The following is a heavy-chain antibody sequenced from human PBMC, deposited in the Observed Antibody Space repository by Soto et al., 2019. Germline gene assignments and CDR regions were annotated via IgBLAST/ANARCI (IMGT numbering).Heavy chain of an antibody. CDR3: ARPPHTVPCDCFAS. CDR2: IYYTGNT. Sequence: QLQLQESGPGLVKPSETLSLTCAVSGDSIRDPTYYWGWIRQPPGKGLEWIGTIYYTGNTYYNPSLDIRIPISVDTTKNMVSLHLSSGPIAATAVYYCARPPHTVPCDCFASLAQGAPFTVSS. CDR1: GDSIRDPTYY. V-gene: IGHV4-39*01. D-gene: IGHD4-4*01. J-gene: IGHJ4*02.